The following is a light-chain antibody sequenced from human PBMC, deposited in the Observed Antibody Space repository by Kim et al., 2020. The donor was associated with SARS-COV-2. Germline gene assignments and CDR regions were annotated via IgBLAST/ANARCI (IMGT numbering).Light chain of an antibody. Sequence: GQSFTMSCTGTSSDVWSYNLVSWYQQHPGKATKLMIYEVTKRPSGVSNRFSGSKSGNTASLTISGLQAEDEADYYCCSYAGSSTWVFGGGTQLTVL. V-gene: IGLV2-23*02. J-gene: IGLJ3*02. CDR1: SSDVWSYNL. CDR2: EVT. CDR3: CSYAGSSTWV.